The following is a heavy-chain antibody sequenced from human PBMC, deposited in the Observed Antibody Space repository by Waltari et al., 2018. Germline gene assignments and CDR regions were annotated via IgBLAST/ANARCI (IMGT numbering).Heavy chain of an antibody. J-gene: IGHJ4*02. D-gene: IGHD3-3*01. V-gene: IGHV3-21*01. Sequence: EVQLVESGGGLVKPGGSLRLSCAASGFTVSSYSRTWVRQAPGKGLEWVSSISSSSSYIYYADSVMGRFPISREHAKTSLFLKLNSLRAEDTAVYYCASGDDFFDYWGQGTLVTVSS. CDR1: GFTVSSYS. CDR3: ASGDDFFDY. CDR2: ISSSSSYI.